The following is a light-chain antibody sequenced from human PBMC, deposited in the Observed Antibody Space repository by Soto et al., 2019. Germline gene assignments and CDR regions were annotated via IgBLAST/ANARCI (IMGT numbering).Light chain of an antibody. CDR1: QSVSSSY. CDR2: GAS. Sequence: EIVLTQSPGTLSLSPGEGATLSCRASQSVSSSYLAWYQQKPGQAPSLLIYGASSRATGFPDRFSGSGSGTDFTLTISRLEPEDFAVYYCQQYGTSPWTFGQGTKVEIK. J-gene: IGKJ1*01. V-gene: IGKV3-20*01. CDR3: QQYGTSPWT.